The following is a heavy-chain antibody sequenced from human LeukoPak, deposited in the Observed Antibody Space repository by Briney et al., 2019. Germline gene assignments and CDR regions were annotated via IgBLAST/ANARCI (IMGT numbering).Heavy chain of an antibody. CDR3: ARDGHTYASSPFDH. CDR2: ISAYNRDT. V-gene: IGHV1-18*01. J-gene: IGHJ4*02. D-gene: IGHD3-16*01. Sequence: ASVKISCKASGYPFSSYGFAWVRQVPGQGREWVGWISAYNRDTKYAQQFQGRLSMTIDTAASTGYMELRSLRSDDTAVYYCARDGHTYASSPFDHWGQGTLVIVSS. CDR1: GYPFSSYG.